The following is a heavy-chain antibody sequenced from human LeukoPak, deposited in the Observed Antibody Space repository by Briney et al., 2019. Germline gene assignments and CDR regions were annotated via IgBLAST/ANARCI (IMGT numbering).Heavy chain of an antibody. J-gene: IGHJ3*02. D-gene: IGHD2-2*01. V-gene: IGHV1-8*01. Sequence: AASVKVSCKASGYTFTSYDINWVRQATGQGLEWMGWMNPNSGNTGYAQKFQGRVTMTRNTSISTAYMELSSLRSEDTAVYYCARGLYHLLEDALDIWGQGTMVTVSS. CDR1: GYTFTSYD. CDR3: ARGLYHLLEDALDI. CDR2: MNPNSGNT.